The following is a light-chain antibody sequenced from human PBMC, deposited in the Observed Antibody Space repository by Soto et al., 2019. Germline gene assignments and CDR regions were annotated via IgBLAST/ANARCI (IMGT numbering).Light chain of an antibody. CDR1: QSVSNS. CDR2: DAS. V-gene: IGKV3-11*01. CDR3: QQRSNWPPLT. J-gene: IGKJ4*02. Sequence: EIVLTQSPATLSLSPGERATLSCRASQSVSNSLVWYQQKPGQAPRLLIYDASNRATGIPARFSGSGSGTDFTLTINSLEPEDFAVYYCQQRSNWPPLTFGGGTKVEI.